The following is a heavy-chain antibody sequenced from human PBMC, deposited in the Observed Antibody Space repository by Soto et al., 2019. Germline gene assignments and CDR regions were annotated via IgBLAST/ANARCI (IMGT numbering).Heavy chain of an antibody. D-gene: IGHD1-26*01. J-gene: IGHJ5*02. V-gene: IGHV1-18*01. CDR3: AIVMGALGHWFDP. Sequence: QVQLVQSGAEVKKPGASVKVSCKASGYTFTSYGLSWVRQAPGQGLDWMGRISAYNYNTNYAQKLQGRVTMTPDTSTSTAYMELSSRRSDDTGVYYCAIVMGALGHWFDPWGQGNLVTVSS. CDR1: GYTFTSYG. CDR2: ISAYNYNT.